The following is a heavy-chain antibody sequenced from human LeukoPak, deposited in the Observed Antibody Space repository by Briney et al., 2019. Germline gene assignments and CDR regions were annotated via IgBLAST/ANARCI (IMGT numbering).Heavy chain of an antibody. CDR3: ARPSPLAYCGGDCYNGILDV. V-gene: IGHV3-48*02. Sequence: PGGSLRLSCAASGFTFSSYSMNWVRRAPGKGLEWVSYISSSSSTIYYADSVKGRFTISRDNAKNSLYLQMNSLRDEDTAVYYCARPSPLAYCGGDCYNGILDVWGQGTTVTVSS. CDR1: GFTFSSYS. CDR2: ISSSSSTI. J-gene: IGHJ6*02. D-gene: IGHD2-21*02.